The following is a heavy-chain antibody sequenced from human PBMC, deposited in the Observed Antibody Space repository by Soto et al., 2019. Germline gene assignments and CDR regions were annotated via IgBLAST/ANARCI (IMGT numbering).Heavy chain of an antibody. J-gene: IGHJ4*02. D-gene: IGHD6-13*01. CDR3: ARAGYSSRCDS. V-gene: IGHV3-74*01. CDR2: INSDGSST. CDR1: GVSLDSYW. Sequence: GRSPRLSCAVSGVSLDSYWMHWFGQAPGKGLVWVSRINSDGSSTSYADSVKGRFTISRDNAKNTLYLQMNSLRAEDTAVYYCARAGYSSRCDSWGEGT.